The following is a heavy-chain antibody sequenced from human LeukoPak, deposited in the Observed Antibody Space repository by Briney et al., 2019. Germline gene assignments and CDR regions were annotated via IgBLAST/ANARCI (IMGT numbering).Heavy chain of an antibody. CDR1: GFTFSSYW. Sequence: HPGGSLRLSCAASGFTFSSYWMHWVRQPPGKGLVLVSRINSDGSSTSYADSVNGRLTISRVNAKNTLYLQMNSLRTADTAVYYCARYRSSWYGSYYYGMDVWGQGTTVTVSS. D-gene: IGHD6-13*01. V-gene: IGHV3-74*01. CDR3: ARYRSSWYGSYYYGMDV. CDR2: INSDGSST. J-gene: IGHJ6*02.